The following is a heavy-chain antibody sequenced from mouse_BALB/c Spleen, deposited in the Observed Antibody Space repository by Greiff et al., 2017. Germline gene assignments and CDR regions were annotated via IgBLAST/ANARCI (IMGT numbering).Heavy chain of an antibody. CDR2: INSNGGST. Sequence: EVQGVESGGGLVKLGGSLKLSCAASGFTFSSYYMSWVRQTPEKRLELVAAINSNGGSTYYPDTVKGRFTISRDNAKNTLYLQMSSLKSEDTALYYCARQDGTIYYYAMDYWGQGTSVTVSS. D-gene: IGHD2-1*01. CDR3: ARQDGTIYYYAMDY. V-gene: IGHV5-6-2*01. J-gene: IGHJ4*01. CDR1: GFTFSSYY.